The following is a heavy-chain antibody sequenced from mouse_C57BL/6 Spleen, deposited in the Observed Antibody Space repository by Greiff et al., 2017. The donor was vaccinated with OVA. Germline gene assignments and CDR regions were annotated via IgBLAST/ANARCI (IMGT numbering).Heavy chain of an antibody. J-gene: IGHJ2*01. CDR1: GYSITSGYY. CDR2: ISYDGSN. D-gene: IGHD1-1*01. CDR3: ARDQDYYGSSYYFDY. Sequence: ESGPGLVKPSQSLSLTCSVTGYSITSGYYWNWIRQFPGNKLEWMGYISYDGSNNYNPSLKNRISITRDTSKNQFFLKLNSVTTEDTATYYCARDQDYYGSSYYFDYWGQGTTLTVSS. V-gene: IGHV3-6*01.